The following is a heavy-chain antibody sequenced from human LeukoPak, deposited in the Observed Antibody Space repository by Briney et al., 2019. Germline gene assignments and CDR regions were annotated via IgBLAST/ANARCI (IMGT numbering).Heavy chain of an antibody. CDR1: GFIFRNHG. D-gene: IGHD6-19*01. CDR2: IWYDGSEK. V-gene: IGHV3-30*02. Sequence: PGGSLRLSCAASGFIFRNHGMHWVRQAPGKGLGWVTFIWYDGSEKYYADSVRGRFTISRDNSKNTVNLQMNSLRTEDTALYYCAKDLSSGWSFDSWGQGTLVTVSS. CDR3: AKDLSSGWSFDS. J-gene: IGHJ4*02.